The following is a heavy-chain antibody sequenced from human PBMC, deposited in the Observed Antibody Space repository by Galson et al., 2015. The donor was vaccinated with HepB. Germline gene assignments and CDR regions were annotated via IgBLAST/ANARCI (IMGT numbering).Heavy chain of an antibody. D-gene: IGHD3-22*01. V-gene: IGHV1-3*01. CDR3: ARDALTDYYDSGGPPNWFDP. Sequence: SVKVPCKASGYTFTNYAIHWVRQAPGQRLEWMGWINAGYGNTKYSQKFQGRVTITRDISASTAYMELSSLTSEDTAVYYCARDALTDYYDSGGPPNWFDPWGQGTLVTVS. CDR1: GYTFTNYA. J-gene: IGHJ5*02. CDR2: INAGYGNT.